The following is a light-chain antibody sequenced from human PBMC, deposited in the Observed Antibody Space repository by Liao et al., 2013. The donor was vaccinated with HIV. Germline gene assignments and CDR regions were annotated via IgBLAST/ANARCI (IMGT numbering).Light chain of an antibody. V-gene: IGLV3-1*01. CDR2: QNT. J-gene: IGLJ3*02. CDR1: KLGNKY. CDR3: QTWDSSAYWV. Sequence: SYEVTQPHASVRVARTDSLHHLLWKIKLGNKYVCWYQQKPRPVPPPVIYQNTRRPSGISDRFSASKSGNTATLTISETQPLDEADYYCQTWDSSAYWVFGGGTKLTVL.